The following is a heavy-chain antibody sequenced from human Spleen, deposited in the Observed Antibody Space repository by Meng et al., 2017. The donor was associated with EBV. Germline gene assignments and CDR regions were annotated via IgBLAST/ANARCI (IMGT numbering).Heavy chain of an antibody. CDR2: INYLGGT. Sequence: QVQLQESGPGLVKPSENLYLTCTVSGGSIRSYYWSWIRQPPGKGLEWIGYINYLGGTNYTPSLKSRVTISVATSKNQLSLTLTTVTGADTAVYYCARATPGYSYGYTDSWGQGILVTVSS. J-gene: IGHJ4*02. CDR1: GGSIRSYY. CDR3: ARATPGYSYGYTDS. V-gene: IGHV4-59*01. D-gene: IGHD5-18*01.